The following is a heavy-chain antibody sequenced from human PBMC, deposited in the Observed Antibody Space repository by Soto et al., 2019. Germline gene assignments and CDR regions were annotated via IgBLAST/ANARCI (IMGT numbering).Heavy chain of an antibody. CDR2: ISYDGSNK. CDR3: AREGVSGLWTELDY. Sequence: GGSLRLSCAASGFTCSRHAMRWVRQAPGKGLEWVAVISYDGSNKYYADSVKGRFTISRDNSKNTLYLQMNSLRAEDTAVYYCAREGVSGLWTELDYWGQGTLVTVSS. V-gene: IGHV3-30-3*01. J-gene: IGHJ4*02. CDR1: GFTCSRHA. D-gene: IGHD5-18*01.